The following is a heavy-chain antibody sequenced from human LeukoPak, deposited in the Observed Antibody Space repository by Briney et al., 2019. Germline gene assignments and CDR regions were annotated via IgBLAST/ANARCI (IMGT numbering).Heavy chain of an antibody. V-gene: IGHV1-18*01. J-gene: IGHJ4*02. CDR2: ISAYNGNT. Sequence: ASVKVSCKASGYSFTSLDFSWVRQAPGRGLEWMGWISAYNGNTNYAQKFQGRVSMTTDTSTRTAYMELRSLRSDDTAVYYCARNLPRSDDYWSAYSADPLGNWGQGTLVIVSS. CDR1: GYSFTSLD. D-gene: IGHD3-3*01. CDR3: ARNLPRSDDYWSAYSADPLGN.